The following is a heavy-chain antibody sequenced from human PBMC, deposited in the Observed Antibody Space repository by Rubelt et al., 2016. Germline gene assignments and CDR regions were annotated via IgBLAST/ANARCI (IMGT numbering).Heavy chain of an antibody. CDR1: GGSFSGYY. D-gene: IGHD6-13*01. CDR3: AAVSHGSSSWYGCFDL. CDR2: INHSGST. V-gene: IGHV4-34*01. Sequence: QVQLQQWGAGLLKPSETLSLTCAVYGGSFSGYYWSWIRQPPGKGLEWIGEINHSGSTNYNPSLKSRVTISVDTSKNQFSLKLRCGTAADTAVYYCAAVSHGSSSWYGCFDLWGSGTLVTVS. J-gene: IGHJ2*01.